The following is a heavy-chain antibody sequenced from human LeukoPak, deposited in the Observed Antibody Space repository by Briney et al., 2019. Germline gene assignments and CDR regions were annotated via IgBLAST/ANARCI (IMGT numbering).Heavy chain of an antibody. J-gene: IGHJ4*02. Sequence: SETLSLTCTVSGGSISSSIYYWGWIRQPPGKGLEWIGSIYSSGSTYYNPSLKSRVTISVDTSKNQFSLKLSSVTAADTAVYYCARGYDFWSGYYMRAGSYFDYWGQGTLVTVSS. V-gene: IGHV4-39*07. D-gene: IGHD3-3*01. CDR3: ARGYDFWSGYYMRAGSYFDY. CDR2: IYSSGST. CDR1: GGSISSSIYY.